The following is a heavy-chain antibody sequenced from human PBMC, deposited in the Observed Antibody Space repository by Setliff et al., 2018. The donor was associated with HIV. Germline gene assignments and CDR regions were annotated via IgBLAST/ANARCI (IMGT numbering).Heavy chain of an antibody. CDR3: AKGAAAGPNHFFDY. J-gene: IGHJ4*02. Sequence: GGSLRLSCAPSDFTFSSYAMHWVRQAPGKGLEWVSFIRYDGSNKYYAASVEGRFTISRDNSKNTLYLQMNSLRPEDTAVYYCAKGAAAGPNHFFDYWGQGTLVTVSS. CDR1: DFTFSSYA. D-gene: IGHD6-13*01. V-gene: IGHV3-30*02. CDR2: IRYDGSNK.